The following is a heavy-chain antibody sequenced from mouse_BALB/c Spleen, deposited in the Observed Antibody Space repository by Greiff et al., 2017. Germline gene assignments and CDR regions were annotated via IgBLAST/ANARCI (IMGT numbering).Heavy chain of an antibody. CDR1: GYAFTNYL. J-gene: IGHJ1*01. V-gene: IGHV1-54*01. CDR3: ARGGTSWYFDV. Sequence: QVQLQQSGPELVKPGASVKVSCKASGYAFTNYLIEWVKQRPGQGLEWIGVINPGSGGTNYNEKFKGKATLTADKSASTAYMQLSSLTSDDSAVYFGARGGTSWYFDVWGAGTTVTVSS. D-gene: IGHD4-1*01. CDR2: INPGSGGT.